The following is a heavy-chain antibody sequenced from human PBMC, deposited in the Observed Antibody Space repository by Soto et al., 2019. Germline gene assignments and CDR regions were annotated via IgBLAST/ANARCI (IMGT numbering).Heavy chain of an antibody. CDR2: ISSNGGST. J-gene: IGHJ6*02. V-gene: IGHV3-64D*06. CDR1: GFTFSSYA. CDR3: VKGRDIVATIAYYGMDV. Sequence: GGSLRLSCSASGFTFSSYAMHWVRQAPGKGLEYVSAISSNGGSTYYADSVKGRFTISRDNSKNTLYLQMSSLRAEDTAVYYCVKGRDIVATIAYYGMDVWGQGTTVTVSS. D-gene: IGHD5-12*01.